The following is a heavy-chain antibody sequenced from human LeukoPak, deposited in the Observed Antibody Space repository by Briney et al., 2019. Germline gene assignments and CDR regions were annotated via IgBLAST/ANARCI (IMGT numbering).Heavy chain of an antibody. CDR3: ARGGEEGATAGHFDY. CDR2: IIPIFGTA. Sequence: SVKVSCKASGGTFSSYAISWVRQAPGRGLEWMGGIIPIFGTANYAQKFQGRVTITADESTSTAYMELSSLRSEDTAVYYCARGGEEGATAGHFDYWGQGTLVTVSS. D-gene: IGHD1-26*01. J-gene: IGHJ4*02. V-gene: IGHV1-69*13. CDR1: GGTFSSYA.